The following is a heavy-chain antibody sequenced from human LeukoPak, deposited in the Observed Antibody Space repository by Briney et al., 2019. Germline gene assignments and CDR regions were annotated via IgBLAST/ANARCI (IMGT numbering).Heavy chain of an antibody. CDR1: GGTFSSYA. D-gene: IGHD1-26*01. V-gene: IGHV1-69*04. Sequence: SVKVSCKASGGTFSSYAISWVRQAPGQGLEWMGRIIPILGIANYAQKFQGRVTITADKSTSTAYMGLSSLRSEDTAVYYCARDGPPEWELLPSPARTPISIDYWGQGTLVTVSS. CDR2: IIPILGIA. J-gene: IGHJ4*02. CDR3: ARDGPPEWELLPSPARTPISIDY.